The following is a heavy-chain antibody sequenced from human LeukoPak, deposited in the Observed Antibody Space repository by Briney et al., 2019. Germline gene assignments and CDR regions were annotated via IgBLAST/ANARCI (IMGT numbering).Heavy chain of an antibody. CDR3: ARDGSGSGNRDLDY. CDR1: GNTFTGYY. D-gene: IGHD3-10*01. V-gene: IGHV1-2*02. Sequence: ASVKVSCKASGNTFTGYYMHWVRQAPGQGLEWMGWIYPNSGGTNYAQNFQGRVTMTRDTSISTAYMELSRLRSDDTAVYYCARDGSGSGNRDLDYWGQGTLVTVSS. CDR2: IYPNSGGT. J-gene: IGHJ4*02.